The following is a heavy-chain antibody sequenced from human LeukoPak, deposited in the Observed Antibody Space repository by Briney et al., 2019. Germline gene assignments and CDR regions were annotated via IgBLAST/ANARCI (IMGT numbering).Heavy chain of an antibody. Sequence: GGSLRLSCAASGFTFSIYGMTWVRQAPGKGLDWVSYSSSSGTTIYYADSVKGRFTISRDNAKNSLYLQMNSLRVEDTAVYYCTRDPRNLDYWGQGTLVTVSS. D-gene: IGHD1-14*01. CDR2: SSSSGTTI. CDR1: GFTFSIYG. CDR3: TRDPRNLDY. V-gene: IGHV3-48*04. J-gene: IGHJ4*02.